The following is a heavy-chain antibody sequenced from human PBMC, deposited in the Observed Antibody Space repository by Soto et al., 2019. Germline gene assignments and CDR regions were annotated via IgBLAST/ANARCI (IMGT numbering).Heavy chain of an antibody. CDR2: ISHDGSNK. D-gene: IGHD3-10*01. J-gene: IGHJ5*02. CDR3: ARDSSYGSGSYYNWFDP. V-gene: IGHV3-30*04. CDR1: GFTFSSYA. Sequence: GGSLRLSCAASGFTFSSYAMHWVRQAPGKGLEWVAVISHDGSNKYYADSVKGRFTISRDNSKNTLYLQMNSLRAEDTAVYYCARDSSYGSGSYYNWFDPWGQGTLVTVSS.